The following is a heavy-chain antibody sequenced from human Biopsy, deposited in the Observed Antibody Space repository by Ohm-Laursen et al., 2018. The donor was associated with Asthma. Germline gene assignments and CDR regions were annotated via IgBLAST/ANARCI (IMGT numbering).Heavy chain of an antibody. CDR3: ARGSGSSLSYPDAFDI. J-gene: IGHJ3*02. Sequence: VASVKVSCKVSGYPFIGYHIHWMRQAPGQGLEWMGRINPNSGATNYAQKFQGRVTMTRDTSISTAYMEVSRLRSDDTAVYYCARGSGSSLSYPDAFDIWGQGTMVTVSS. CDR1: GYPFIGYH. CDR2: INPNSGAT. V-gene: IGHV1-2*06. D-gene: IGHD2-2*01.